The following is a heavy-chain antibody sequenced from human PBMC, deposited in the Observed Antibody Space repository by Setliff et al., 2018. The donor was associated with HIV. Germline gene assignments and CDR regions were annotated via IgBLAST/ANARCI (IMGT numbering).Heavy chain of an antibody. Sequence: PGGSLRLSCAASGFTFSSYSMNWVRQTPGKGLEWVSYISGSDTTIYYADSVKGRFTISRDNAKNSLYLQMSSLRAEDTAVYYCARDSSRGYLDWLSLKYYYSYYIDVWGKGTTVTVSS. V-gene: IGHV3-48*01. CDR2: ISGSDTTI. CDR1: GFTFSSYS. J-gene: IGHJ6*03. D-gene: IGHD3-9*01. CDR3: ARDSSRGYLDWLSLKYYYSYYIDV.